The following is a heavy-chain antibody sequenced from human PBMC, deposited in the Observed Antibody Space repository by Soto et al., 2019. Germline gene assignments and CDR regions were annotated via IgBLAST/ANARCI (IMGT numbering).Heavy chain of an antibody. CDR3: ARGGRIVDTGIGYYYYYHAMDV. CDR1: GYTFTSYY. Sequence: GASVKVSCKASGYTFTSYYIHWVRQAPGQGFEWMGIFNPTGDTASYAQKLQGRVTMTRDTSTGTAYMELGSLRSEDTAVYYCARGGRIVDTGIGYYYYYHAMDVWGQGTTVTVSS. D-gene: IGHD5-18*01. CDR2: FNPTGDTA. V-gene: IGHV1-46*01. J-gene: IGHJ6*02.